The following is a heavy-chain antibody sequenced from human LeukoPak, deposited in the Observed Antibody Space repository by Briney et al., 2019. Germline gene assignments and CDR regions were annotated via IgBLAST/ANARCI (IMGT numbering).Heavy chain of an antibody. CDR2: IKSKTDGGTT. V-gene: IGHV3-15*01. CDR3: TTEGLFGVVITDY. CDR1: GFTFSSYW. J-gene: IGHJ4*02. Sequence: GGSLRLSCAASGFTFSSYWMSWARQAPGKGLEWVGRIKSKTDGGTTDYAAPVKGRFTISRDDSKNTLYLQMNSLKTEDTAVYYCTTEGLFGVVITDYWGQGTLVTVSS. D-gene: IGHD3-3*01.